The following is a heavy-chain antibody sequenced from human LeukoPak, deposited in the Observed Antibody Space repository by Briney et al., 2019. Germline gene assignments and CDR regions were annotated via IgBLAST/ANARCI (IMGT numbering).Heavy chain of an antibody. V-gene: IGHV3-30*18. CDR2: VSDDGSDK. CDR3: AKDGPYTSSFDY. CDR1: GLSFSSYG. D-gene: IGHD6-13*01. Sequence: GRSLRLSCAGAGLSFSSYGMHWVHQAPGKGLEWVAVVSDDGSDKYYADSVKGRFTISRDNSKNTLYLQMNSLRGEDTAVYYCAKDGPYTSSFDYWGQGTLVTVSS. J-gene: IGHJ4*02.